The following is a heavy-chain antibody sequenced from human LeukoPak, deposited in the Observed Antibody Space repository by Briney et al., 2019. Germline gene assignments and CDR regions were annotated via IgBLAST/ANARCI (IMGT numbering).Heavy chain of an antibody. Sequence: GGSLRLSCTASGFTSGDYAMSWFRQAPGKGLEWVGFIRSKAYGGTTEYAASVKGRFTISRDDSKSIAYLQMNSLKTEDTAVYYCTRDYSGSYYESDWFDPWGQGTLVTVSS. V-gene: IGHV3-49*03. CDR1: GFTSGDYA. D-gene: IGHD1-26*01. CDR2: IRSKAYGGTT. CDR3: TRDYSGSYYESDWFDP. J-gene: IGHJ5*02.